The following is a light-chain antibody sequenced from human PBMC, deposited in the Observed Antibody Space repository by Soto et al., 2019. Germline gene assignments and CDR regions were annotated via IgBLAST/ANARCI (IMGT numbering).Light chain of an antibody. Sequence: DIQMTQSPSSLSASVGDRVTITCRASQSISTYLNWYHQKPGKAPDLLIYAASSLKSGVPSRFSGSGSGTHFTLTITGLQPADFATYSCQQNFSIPITFGQGTRLEIK. V-gene: IGKV1-39*01. J-gene: IGKJ5*01. CDR1: QSISTY. CDR2: AAS. CDR3: QQNFSIPIT.